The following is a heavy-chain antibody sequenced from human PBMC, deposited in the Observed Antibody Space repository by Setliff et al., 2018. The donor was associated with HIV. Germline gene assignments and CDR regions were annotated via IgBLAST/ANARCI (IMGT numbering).Heavy chain of an antibody. CDR2: ISSSGSSI. V-gene: IGHV3-48*03. J-gene: IGHJ4*02. D-gene: IGHD2-15*01. Sequence: GGSLRLSCSASGFAFSSSEMNWVRQAPGKGLEWVSYISSSGSSIYYGDSGKGRFTISRDNAKNTLYLQMNSLRAEDTAVYSCARARGGNSEWSYWGQGTLVTVSS. CDR3: ARARGGNSEWSY. CDR1: GFAFSSSE.